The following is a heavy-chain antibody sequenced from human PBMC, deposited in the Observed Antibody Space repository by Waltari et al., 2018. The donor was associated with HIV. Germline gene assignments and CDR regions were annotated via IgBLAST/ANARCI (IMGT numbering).Heavy chain of an antibody. CDR3: ASQYSYGLRPNFFDY. CDR2: IYTSGST. D-gene: IGHD5-18*01. J-gene: IGHJ4*02. CDR1: GGPIRSGSYY. Sequence: QVQLQESGPGLVKPSQTLSLTCSGSGGPIRSGSYYWSWIRQPAGKGLEWIGRIYTSGSTNYNPSLKSRVSISVDTSKNQFSLKLSSVTAADTAVYYCASQYSYGLRPNFFDYWGQGTLVTVSS. V-gene: IGHV4-61*02.